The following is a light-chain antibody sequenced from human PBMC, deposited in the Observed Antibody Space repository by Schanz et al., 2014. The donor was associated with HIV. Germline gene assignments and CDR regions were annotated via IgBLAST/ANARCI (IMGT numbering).Light chain of an antibody. CDR1: NSDVGANNY. CDR2: DVS. CDR3: SSYTDRRTVV. Sequence: QSVLTQPASVSGSPGQSITISCTGTNSDVGANNYVSWYRQHPGKAPKLVIYDVSNRPSGVSTRFSGSKSDNTASLTISGLQAEDEADYFCSSYTDRRTVVFGGGTKLTVL. J-gene: IGLJ3*02. V-gene: IGLV2-14*01.